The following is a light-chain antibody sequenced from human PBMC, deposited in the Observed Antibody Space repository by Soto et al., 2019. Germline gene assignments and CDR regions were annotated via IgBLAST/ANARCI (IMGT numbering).Light chain of an antibody. CDR1: QSISSW. CDR3: QQNNSSPWT. J-gene: IGKJ1*01. CDR2: KAS. V-gene: IGKV1-5*03. Sequence: DIQMTQSPSTLSASVGDRVTITCRASQSISSWLAWYQQKPGKAPKLLIYKASSLESGVPSRFSGSGSGTEFTPTISSLQPDDFVTYYCQQNNSSPWTFGQGTKVEIK.